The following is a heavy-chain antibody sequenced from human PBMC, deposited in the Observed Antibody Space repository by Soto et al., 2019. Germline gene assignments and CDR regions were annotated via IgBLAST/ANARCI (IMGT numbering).Heavy chain of an antibody. CDR2: ISYDGSNT. Sequence: QVQLVESGGGVVQPGRSLRLSCAASGFTFSTYGVHWVRQAPGKGLEWVAVISYDGSNTYYADSVRGRFIISRDNSKNTLYLQMNSLRPEDTAVYYCATDRTYCSGAACYGGAFDYWGQGTLVTVSS. CDR3: ATDRTYCSGAACYGGAFDY. V-gene: IGHV3-30*03. CDR1: GFTFSTYG. J-gene: IGHJ4*02. D-gene: IGHD2-15*01.